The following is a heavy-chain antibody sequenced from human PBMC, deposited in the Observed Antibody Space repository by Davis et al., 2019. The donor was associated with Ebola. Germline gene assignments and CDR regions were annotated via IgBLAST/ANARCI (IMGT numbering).Heavy chain of an antibody. CDR2: TVVGSGNT. D-gene: IGHD3-22*01. CDR3: AREGIAAARKYYYDSSGYYESGYFDY. CDR1: GFTFTSSV. V-gene: IGHV1-58*01. J-gene: IGHJ4*02. Sequence: AASVKVSCKASGFTFTSSVVQWVRPARGQRLEWIGWTVVGSGNTNYAQKFQERVTITRDMSTSTAYMELSSLRSEDTAVYYCAREGIAAARKYYYDSSGYYESGYFDYWGQGTLVTVPS.